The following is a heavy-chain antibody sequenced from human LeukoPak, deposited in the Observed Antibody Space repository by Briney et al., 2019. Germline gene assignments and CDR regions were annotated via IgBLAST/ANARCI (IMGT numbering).Heavy chain of an antibody. D-gene: IGHD1-26*01. CDR2: ISSSSSYI. CDR1: GFTLSSYS. CDR3: ARDLSATARAYDY. J-gene: IGHJ4*02. V-gene: IGHV3-21*01. Sequence: GGSLRLSCAASGFTLSSYSMNWVRQAPGKGLEWVSSISSSSSYIYYADSVKGRFTISRDNAKNSLYLQMNSLRADDTAVYYCARDLSATARAYDYWGQGTLVTVSS.